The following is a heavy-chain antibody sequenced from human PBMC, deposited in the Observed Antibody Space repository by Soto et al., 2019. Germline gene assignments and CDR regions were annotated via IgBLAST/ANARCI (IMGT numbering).Heavy chain of an antibody. Sequence: PSETLSLTCTISGGSISGFYWGWIRQPPGKGLEWIGNIYYSGSANYDPSLRSRVTISLNTSKNQFSLNLNSVTAADTAIYYCARCTYCGGDCYWLDFRAQGTLVTVSS. CDR3: ARCTYCGGDCYWLDF. CDR1: GGSISGFY. CDR2: IYYSGSA. J-gene: IGHJ4*02. D-gene: IGHD2-21*02. V-gene: IGHV4-59*01.